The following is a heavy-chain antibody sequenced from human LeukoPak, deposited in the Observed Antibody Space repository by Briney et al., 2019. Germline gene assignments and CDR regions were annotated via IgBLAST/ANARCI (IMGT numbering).Heavy chain of an antibody. Sequence: VAAVQVSCKDSGYTCTGYYIHWLRQAPGQGGQWMGWITPNSGSPNYAQKFQGRVAMTSDTSLSSSYCHLSRLTSDDTAVYYCARGYSSGWYGYYWGQGTLVTVSS. J-gene: IGHJ4*02. CDR3: ARGYSSGWYGYY. CDR2: ITPNSGSP. V-gene: IGHV1-2*02. CDR1: GYTCTGYY. D-gene: IGHD6-19*01.